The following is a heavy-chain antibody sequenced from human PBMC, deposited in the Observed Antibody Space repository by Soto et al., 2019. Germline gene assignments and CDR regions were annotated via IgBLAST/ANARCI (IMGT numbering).Heavy chain of an antibody. V-gene: IGHV4-34*01. CDR3: ARGRRHNDY. Sequence: SETLSLTCAVYGGSFSGYYWSWIRQPPGKGLEWIGEINHSGSTNYNPSLKSRVTISVDTSKNQFSLKLSSVTAADTAVYYCARGRRHNDYWGQGTLVTVSS. CDR1: GGSFSGYY. CDR2: INHSGST. J-gene: IGHJ4*02. D-gene: IGHD2-21*01.